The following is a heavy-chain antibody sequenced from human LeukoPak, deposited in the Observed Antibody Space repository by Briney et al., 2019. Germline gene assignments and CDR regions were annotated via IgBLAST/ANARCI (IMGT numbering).Heavy chain of an antibody. J-gene: IGHJ4*02. CDR3: SRGCFGGNDY. CDR2: IYYSGST. Sequence: PSETLSPTCTVSGGSISSYYWSWIRQPPGKGLEWIGYIYYSGSTNYNPSLKSRVTISVDTSKNQFSLKLSSVTAADTAVYYCSRGCFGGNDYWGQGTLVTVSS. D-gene: IGHD3-10*01. CDR1: GGSISSYY. V-gene: IGHV4-59*01.